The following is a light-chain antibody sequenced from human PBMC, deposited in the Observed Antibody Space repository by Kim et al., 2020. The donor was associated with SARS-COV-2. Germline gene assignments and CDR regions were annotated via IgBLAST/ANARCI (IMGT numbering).Light chain of an antibody. V-gene: IGLV3-19*01. CDR2: ANN. CDR1: SLSSYY. Sequence: SSELTQDPAMSVALGQTVRITCQGDSLSSYYASWYPQKPGQAPILVIYANNKRPSGIPARFSCSISAHTASLSLTGSQPVDVGAFYCNSPANCGALLVFC. CDR3: NSPANCGALLV. J-gene: IGLJ3*02.